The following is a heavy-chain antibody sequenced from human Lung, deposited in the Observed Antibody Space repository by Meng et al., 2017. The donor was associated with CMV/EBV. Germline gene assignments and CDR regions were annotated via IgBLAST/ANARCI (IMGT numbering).Heavy chain of an antibody. CDR3: ARSMLEVNRYYYGMDV. CDR1: GFTFSSSR. CDR2: IKQDESEK. J-gene: IGHJ6*02. D-gene: IGHD3-16*01. Sequence: GGSLRLSCAASGFTFSSSRMASVRQAPGKGLEWVGNIKQDESEKQYVGSVKGRFTITRDNAKNSLFLQMNSLRAEDTAVYYCARSMLEVNRYYYGMDVWGERTPVTVSS. V-gene: IGHV3-7*01.